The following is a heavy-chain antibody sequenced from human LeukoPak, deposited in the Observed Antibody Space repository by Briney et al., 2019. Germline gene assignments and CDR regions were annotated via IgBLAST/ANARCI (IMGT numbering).Heavy chain of an antibody. CDR3: ARDKVSELRYFDWHYYYMDV. V-gene: IGHV4-61*02. CDR2: IYTSGST. CDR1: GGSISSGSYY. J-gene: IGHJ6*03. D-gene: IGHD3-9*01. Sequence: SETLSLTCTVSGGSISSGSYYWSWIRQPAGKGLEWIGRIYTSGSTNYNPSLKSRVTISVDTSKNQFSLKLSSVTAADTAVYYRARDKVSELRYFDWHYYYMDVWGKGTTVTISS.